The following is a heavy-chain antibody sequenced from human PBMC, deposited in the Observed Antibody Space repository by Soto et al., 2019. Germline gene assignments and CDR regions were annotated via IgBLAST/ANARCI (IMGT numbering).Heavy chain of an antibody. J-gene: IGHJ4*01. Sequence: QVQLVESGGGVVQPGTSLRLSCVGSGFTFRSYVIHWVRQAPGKGLEWGALTSYDGSNNFYGDSVKGRFTISRDNSRNTVELQMDSLRLEDTALYYCARWGTTGGLDVWGHGTLVSVSS. CDR2: TSYDGSNN. CDR3: ARWGTTGGLDV. V-gene: IGHV3-33*05. D-gene: IGHD3-16*01. CDR1: GFTFRSYV.